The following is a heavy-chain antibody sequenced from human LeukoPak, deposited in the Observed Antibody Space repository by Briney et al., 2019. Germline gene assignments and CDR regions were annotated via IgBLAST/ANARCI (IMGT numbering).Heavy chain of an antibody. CDR3: ASGAVVAASFDY. CDR1: GGSFSGYY. Sequence: TSETLSLTCAVYGGSFSGYYWSWIRQPPGKGLEWIGEINHSGSTNYNPSLKSRVTISVDTSKNQFSLKLSSVTAADTAVYYCASGAVVAASFDYWGQGTLVTVSS. D-gene: IGHD2-15*01. V-gene: IGHV4-34*01. CDR2: INHSGST. J-gene: IGHJ4*02.